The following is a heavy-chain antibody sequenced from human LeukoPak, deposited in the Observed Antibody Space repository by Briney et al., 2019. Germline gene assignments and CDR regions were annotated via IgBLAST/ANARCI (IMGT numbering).Heavy chain of an antibody. CDR3: ERGTGSLDY. CDR2: TYSRSKWFN. D-gene: IGHD1-26*01. V-gene: IGHV6-1*01. Sequence: SQTLSLTCAISGDSVSSKSASWNWIRQSPSRGLEWLGRTYSRSKWFNDYAVSVKSRISINPDTSKNQFSLHLTSVTPDDTAVYYCERGTGSLDYWGQGTLVTVSS. J-gene: IGHJ4*02. CDR1: GDSVSSKSAS.